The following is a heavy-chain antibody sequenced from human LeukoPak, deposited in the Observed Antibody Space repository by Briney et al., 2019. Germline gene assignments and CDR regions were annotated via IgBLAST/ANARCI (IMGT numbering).Heavy chain of an antibody. Sequence: SVTVSCTASGGTFSSYAISWVRQAPGQGLEWMGGIIPIFGTANYAQKFQGRVTITADESTSTAYMELSSLRSEDTAVYYCARVDGLNVDYWGQGTLVTVSS. CDR2: IIPIFGTA. D-gene: IGHD1-1*01. CDR3: ARVDGLNVDY. J-gene: IGHJ4*02. V-gene: IGHV1-69*13. CDR1: GGTFSSYA.